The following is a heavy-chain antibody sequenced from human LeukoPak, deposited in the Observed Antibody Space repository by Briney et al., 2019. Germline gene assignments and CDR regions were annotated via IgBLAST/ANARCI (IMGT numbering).Heavy chain of an antibody. Sequence: SETLSLTCTVSGGSISSSSYYWGWIRQPPGKGLEWIGSIYYSGSTYYNPSLKSRVTISVDTSKNQFSLKLSSVTAADTAVYYCASRGYYDILTGYTPFDYWGQGTLVTVSS. CDR2: IYYSGST. V-gene: IGHV4-39*01. CDR3: ASRGYYDILTGYTPFDY. J-gene: IGHJ4*02. CDR1: GGSISSSSYY. D-gene: IGHD3-9*01.